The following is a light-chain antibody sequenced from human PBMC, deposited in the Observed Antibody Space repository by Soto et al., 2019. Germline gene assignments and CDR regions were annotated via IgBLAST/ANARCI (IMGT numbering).Light chain of an antibody. CDR3: SSYTTSATLV. Sequence: QSALTQPASVSGSPGQSITISCTGTNTDVGVYDYVSWYQQHPGKAPKVMIYEVTNRPSGVSNRFSGSKSGDTASLTISGLQSEDEADYYCSSYTTSATLVFGGGTKVTVL. J-gene: IGLJ3*02. V-gene: IGLV2-14*01. CDR1: NTDVGVYDY. CDR2: EVT.